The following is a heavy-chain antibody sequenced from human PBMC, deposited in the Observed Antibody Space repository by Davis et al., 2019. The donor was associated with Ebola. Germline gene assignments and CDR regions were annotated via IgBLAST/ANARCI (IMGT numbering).Heavy chain of an antibody. D-gene: IGHD5-18*01. V-gene: IGHV3-33*05. CDR3: ARGLEDTAMVILFYFDY. CDR2: VSFDGGYQ. Sequence: PGGSLRLSCAASGFTFRDYAMHWVRQSPGKGLEWVADVSFDGGYQHYADSVKGRFTISRDNSKNTLYLQMNSLRAEDTAVYYCARGLEDTAMVILFYFDYWGQGTLVTVSS. CDR1: GFTFRDYA. J-gene: IGHJ4*02.